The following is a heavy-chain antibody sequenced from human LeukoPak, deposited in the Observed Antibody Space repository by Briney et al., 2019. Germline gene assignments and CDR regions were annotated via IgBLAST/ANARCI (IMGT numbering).Heavy chain of an antibody. J-gene: IGHJ5*02. Sequence: ASVKVSCKASGYTFTNYGISWVRQAPGQGLEWVGGVSTYNDNTNYAEKFQGRVTMTTDTSTSTAYMELRGLRSDDTAIYYCARGLGYCTNDVCYRNWFDGWGQGTLGIVS. CDR3: ARGLGYCTNDVCYRNWFDG. D-gene: IGHD2-8*01. CDR2: VSTYNDNT. CDR1: GYTFTNYG. V-gene: IGHV1-18*01.